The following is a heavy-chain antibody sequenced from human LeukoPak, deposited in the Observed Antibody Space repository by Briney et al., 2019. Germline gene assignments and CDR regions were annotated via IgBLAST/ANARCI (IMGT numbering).Heavy chain of an antibody. CDR3: ARVTIRSHLDI. J-gene: IGHJ3*02. D-gene: IGHD2-2*02. Sequence: PGGSLRLSCAASGFTFSSYSMNWVRQAPGKGLEWVSSISSSSYIYYADSVKGRFTISRDNAKNPLYLQMNSLRAEDTAVYYCARVTIRSHLDIWGQGTMVTVSS. V-gene: IGHV3-21*01. CDR1: GFTFSSYS. CDR2: ISSSSYI.